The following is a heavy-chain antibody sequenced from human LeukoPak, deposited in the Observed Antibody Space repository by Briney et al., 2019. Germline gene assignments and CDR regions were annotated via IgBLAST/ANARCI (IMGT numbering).Heavy chain of an antibody. CDR2: ISGSSGTI. CDR1: GFTSSSYS. V-gene: IGHV3-48*01. D-gene: IGHD3-16*01. J-gene: IGHJ6*03. CDR3: ARRSEFGVLYYMDI. Sequence: GGSLRLSCVASGFTSSSYSMTWVRQAPGKGLEWVSYISGSSGTIYYADSVKGRFTISRDNAKNSLYLQMNSLRAEDTAVYYCARRSEFGVLYYMDIWGKGTTVTVSS.